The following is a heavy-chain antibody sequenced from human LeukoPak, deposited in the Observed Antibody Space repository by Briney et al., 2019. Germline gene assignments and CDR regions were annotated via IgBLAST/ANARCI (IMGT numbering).Heavy chain of an antibody. J-gene: IGHJ4*02. D-gene: IGHD2-2*01. CDR1: GGSISSYY. Sequence: PSETLSLTCTVSGGSISSYYWSWIRQPPGKGLEWIGYIYYSGSTNYNPSLKSRVTISVDTSKNQFSLKLSSVTAADTAVYYCARSMRYCSSTSCPAFDYWGQGTLVTVSS. CDR3: ARSMRYCSSTSCPAFDY. V-gene: IGHV4-59*01. CDR2: IYYSGST.